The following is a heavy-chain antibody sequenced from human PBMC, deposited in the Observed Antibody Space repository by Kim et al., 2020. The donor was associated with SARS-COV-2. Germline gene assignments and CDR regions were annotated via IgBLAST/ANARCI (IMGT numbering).Heavy chain of an antibody. CDR3: AKISGTTGRYFDY. V-gene: IGHV7-4-1*02. CDR1: GYNFVSYA. J-gene: IGHJ4*02. CDR2: INTNTGNP. Sequence: ASVKVSCKASGYNFVSYAMNWVRQAPGQGLEWLGWINTNTGNPTYAQGFIGRFVFSLDTSVRTAYLQISSLKAEDTAVYSCAKISGTTGRYFDYWGQGTLVTVSS. D-gene: IGHD2-2*01.